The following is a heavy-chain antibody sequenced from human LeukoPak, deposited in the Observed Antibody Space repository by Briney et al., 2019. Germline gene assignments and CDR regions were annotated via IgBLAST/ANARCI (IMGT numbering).Heavy chain of an antibody. CDR2: ISSSSSYI. CDR1: GFTFSSYD. CDR3: ARVDAFDL. Sequence: GGSLRLSCAASGFTFSSYDMNWVRQAPGKGLEWVSYISSSSSYIYYADSVKGRFAISRDNAKNSLYLQMNSLRAEDTAVYYCARVDAFDLWGQGTMVTVSS. V-gene: IGHV3-21*01. J-gene: IGHJ3*01.